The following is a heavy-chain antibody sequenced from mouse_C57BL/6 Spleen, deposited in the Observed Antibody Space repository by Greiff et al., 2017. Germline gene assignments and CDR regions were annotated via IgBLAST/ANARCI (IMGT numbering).Heavy chain of an antibody. Sequence: EVKLVESGGGLVKPGGSLKLSCAASGFTFSSYTMSWVRQTPEQRLEWVATISGGGGNTSYPASVQGRFTISTDTATNTPSLQMSRLRSEDTALYDGARHPSYSCWYFDVWGTGTTVTVSS. CDR1: GFTFSSYT. V-gene: IGHV5-9*01. D-gene: IGHD2-10*01. CDR2: ISGGGGNT. J-gene: IGHJ1*03. CDR3: ARHPSYSCWYFDV.